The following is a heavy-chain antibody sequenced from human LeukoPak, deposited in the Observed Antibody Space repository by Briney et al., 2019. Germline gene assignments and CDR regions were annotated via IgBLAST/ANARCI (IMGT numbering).Heavy chain of an antibody. CDR2: MNPNSGNT. Sequence: ASVKVSCKASGYTFTSYDINWVRQATGQGLEWMGWMNPNSGNTGYAQKFQGRVTITRNTSISTAYMELSSLRSEDTAVYYCARVKDTAMAPYYYYMDVWGKGTTVTVSS. V-gene: IGHV1-8*03. J-gene: IGHJ6*03. CDR1: GYTFTSYD. CDR3: ARVKDTAMAPYYYYMDV. D-gene: IGHD5-18*01.